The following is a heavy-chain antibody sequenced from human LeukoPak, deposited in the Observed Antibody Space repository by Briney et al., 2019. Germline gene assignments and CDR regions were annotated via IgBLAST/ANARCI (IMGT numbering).Heavy chain of an antibody. CDR1: GFTFSDST. CDR3: AADLSPRMFDP. CDR2: IVIGSGNA. J-gene: IGHJ5*02. D-gene: IGHD2-15*01. V-gene: IGHV1-58*02. Sequence: SVKVSCKASGFTFSDSTIQWVRQARGQRLEWMGWIVIGSGNANYPQKFQDRLSITRDMSTSTAYMELSSLRSEDTAVYYCAADLSPRMFDPWGQGTLVTVSS.